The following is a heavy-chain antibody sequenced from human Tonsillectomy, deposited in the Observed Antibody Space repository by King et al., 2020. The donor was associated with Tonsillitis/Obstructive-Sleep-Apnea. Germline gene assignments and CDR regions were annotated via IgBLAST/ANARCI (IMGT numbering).Heavy chain of an antibody. J-gene: IGHJ6*03. D-gene: IGHD6-13*01. CDR2: INTNTGNP. Sequence: QLVQSGSELKKPGASVKVSCKASGYTFTSYTMNWVRQAPGQGLEWMGWINTNTGNPTYAQGFTGRFLFSLDTSVSTAYLQISSLKAEDTAVYYCAREGRSRWPNYYYYYMDVWGTGTTVTVSS. CDR3: AREGRSRWPNYYYYYMDV. CDR1: GYTFTSYT. V-gene: IGHV7-4-1*02.